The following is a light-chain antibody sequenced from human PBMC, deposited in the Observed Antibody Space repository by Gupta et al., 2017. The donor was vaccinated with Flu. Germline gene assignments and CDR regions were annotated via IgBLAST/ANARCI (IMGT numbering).Light chain of an antibody. J-gene: IGKJ2*01. CDR2: SAS. Sequence: PSSVSASVGVRVTITCRASQGINTWLAWYQQKPGKAPKLLIYSASSLQSGVPSRFSGSGSGTDFTLTISSLQPEDFATYYCQQANNLPHTFGQGTKLEIK. V-gene: IGKV1-12*01. CDR1: QGINTW. CDR3: QQANNLPHT.